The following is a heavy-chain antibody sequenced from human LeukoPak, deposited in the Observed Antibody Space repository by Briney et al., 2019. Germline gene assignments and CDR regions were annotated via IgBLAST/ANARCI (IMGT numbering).Heavy chain of an antibody. CDR3: AKDPDGNDY. J-gene: IGHJ4*02. CDR1: GFTFSSYE. Sequence: GGSLRLSCAASGFTFSSYEMNWVRQAPGKGLEWVSYISSSGSTIYYADSVKGRFTISRDNSKNTLYLQMNSLRAEDTAVYYCAKDPDGNDYWGQGTLVTVSS. D-gene: IGHD1-14*01. CDR2: ISSSGSTI. V-gene: IGHV3-48*03.